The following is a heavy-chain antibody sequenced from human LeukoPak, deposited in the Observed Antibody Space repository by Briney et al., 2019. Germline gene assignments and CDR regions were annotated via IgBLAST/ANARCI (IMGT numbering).Heavy chain of an antibody. CDR1: GGSISSYY. D-gene: IGHD4-11*01. V-gene: IGHV4-59*01. CDR3: ARGVTTVSYYYMDV. J-gene: IGHJ6*03. Sequence: PSETLSLTCTVSGGSISSYYWSWIRQPPGKGLEWIGYIYYSGSTNYNPSLKSRVTISVDTSKKQFSLKLSSVTAADTPVYYCARGVTTVSYYYMDVWGKGTTVTVSS. CDR2: IYYSGST.